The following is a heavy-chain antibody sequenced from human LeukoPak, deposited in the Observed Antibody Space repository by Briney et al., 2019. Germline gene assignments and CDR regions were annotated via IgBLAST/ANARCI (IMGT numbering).Heavy chain of an antibody. Sequence: GGSLRLSCSASGFTFSNYAIHWVRQAPGKGLEWVTVISSDGTNTYYADSVRGRFTISRDNSRDTLYLQMNSLRAEDTAVYYCGRDRTGSYYRDPDYWGQGTLVTVPS. D-gene: IGHD3-10*01. CDR3: GRDRTGSYYRDPDY. CDR2: ISSDGTNT. V-gene: IGHV3-30*04. J-gene: IGHJ4*02. CDR1: GFTFSNYA.